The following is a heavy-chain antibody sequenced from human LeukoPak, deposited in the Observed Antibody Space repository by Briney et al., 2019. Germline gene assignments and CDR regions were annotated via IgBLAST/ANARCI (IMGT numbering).Heavy chain of an antibody. J-gene: IGHJ4*02. CDR2: FDPEDGET. Sequence: ASVKVSCKVSGYTLTELSMHWVRQAPGKGLEWMGGFDPEDGETIYAQKFQGRVTMTEDTSTDTAYMELSSLRSEDTAVYYCATELGHYYDSSGYYYNYWGQGTLVTVSS. CDR1: GYTLTELS. CDR3: ATELGHYYDSSGYYYNY. V-gene: IGHV1-24*01. D-gene: IGHD3-22*01.